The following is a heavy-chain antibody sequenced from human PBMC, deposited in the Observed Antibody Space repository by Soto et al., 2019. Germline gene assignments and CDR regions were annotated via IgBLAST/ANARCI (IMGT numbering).Heavy chain of an antibody. Sequence: EVQLLESGGGLVQPGGSLRLSCAASGFTFSSYAMSWVRQAPGKGLEWVSAISGSGGSTYYADSVKGRFTISRDNSKNTLYLQMNSLRGEDTAVYYCARASNWNLNWFDPWGQGTLVTVSS. D-gene: IGHD1-7*01. J-gene: IGHJ5*02. CDR3: ARASNWNLNWFDP. CDR2: ISGSGGST. CDR1: GFTFSSYA. V-gene: IGHV3-23*01.